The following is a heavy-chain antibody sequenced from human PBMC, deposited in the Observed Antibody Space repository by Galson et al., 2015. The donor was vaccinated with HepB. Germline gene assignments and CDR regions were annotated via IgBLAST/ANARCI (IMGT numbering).Heavy chain of an antibody. D-gene: IGHD2-8*01. Sequence: SLRLSCAASGFTSSTSVMQWVRQSPGKGLEWVSSIRTSRGVTYYADSVRGRFTISRDPSKNTLSLQMNSLRAEDTAVYYCAKVPSGMYYAGDSWGQGTLVVVSS. CDR2: IRTSRGVT. CDR3: AKVPSGMYYAGDS. V-gene: IGHV3-23*01. J-gene: IGHJ4*02. CDR1: GFTSSTSV.